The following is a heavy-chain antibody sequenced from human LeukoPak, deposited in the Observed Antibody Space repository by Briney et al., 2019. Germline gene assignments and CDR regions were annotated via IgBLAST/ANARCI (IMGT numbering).Heavy chain of an antibody. CDR2: IYYSGST. CDR1: GGAISSYY. CDR3: ARVIRRLTYYFDY. D-gene: IGHD6-25*01. Sequence: PSETLSLTCTVSGGAISSYYWSWIRQPPGKALEWIGYIYYSGSTNYNPSLKSRVTISVDTSKNQFSLKLSSVTAADTAVYYCARVIRRLTYYFDYWGQGTLVTVSS. J-gene: IGHJ4*02. V-gene: IGHV4-59*01.